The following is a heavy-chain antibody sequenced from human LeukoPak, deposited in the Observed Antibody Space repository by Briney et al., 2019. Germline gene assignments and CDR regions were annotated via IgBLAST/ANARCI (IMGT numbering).Heavy chain of an antibody. Sequence: GGSLRLSCAASGFTSSSYSMNWVRQAPGKGLEWVSSISSSSSYIYYADSVKGRFTISRDNAKNSLYLQMNSLRAEDTAVYYCARGYGSETYHIDYWGQGTLVTVSS. D-gene: IGHD3-10*01. CDR3: ARGYGSETYHIDY. V-gene: IGHV3-21*01. CDR2: ISSSSSYI. J-gene: IGHJ4*02. CDR1: GFTSSSYS.